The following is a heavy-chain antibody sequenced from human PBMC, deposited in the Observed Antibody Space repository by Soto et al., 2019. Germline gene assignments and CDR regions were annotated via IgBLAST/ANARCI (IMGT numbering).Heavy chain of an antibody. J-gene: IGHJ6*02. CDR2: ISYDGSNK. V-gene: IGHV3-30*18. CDR3: AKDRSVAIFGVVISLGPLYYYYGMDV. D-gene: IGHD3-3*01. Sequence: PGGSLRLSCAASGFTFSSYGMHWVRQAPGKGLEWVAVISYDGSNKYYADSVKGRFTISRDNSKNTLYLQMNSLRAEDTAVYYCAKDRSVAIFGVVISLGPLYYYYGMDVWRQGTTVTVSS. CDR1: GFTFSSYG.